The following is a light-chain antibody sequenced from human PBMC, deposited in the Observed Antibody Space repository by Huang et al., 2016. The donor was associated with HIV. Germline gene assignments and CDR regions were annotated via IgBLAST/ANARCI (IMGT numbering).Light chain of an antibody. Sequence: DIQMTQSPSSLSVSIGARVTMTFRASHTINSNLNWYQQKPGKAPKLLIFVETYLASDVPSRFSGSGSGTHFTLTIDGIQPEDLATYFCQQSQNTPWTFGQGSRLEIK. V-gene: IGKV1-39*01. J-gene: IGKJ1*01. CDR3: QQSQNTPWT. CDR2: VET. CDR1: HTINSN.